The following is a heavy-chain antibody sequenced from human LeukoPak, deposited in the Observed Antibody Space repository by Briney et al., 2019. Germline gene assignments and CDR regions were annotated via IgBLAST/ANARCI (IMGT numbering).Heavy chain of an antibody. D-gene: IGHD3-10*01. CDR1: GFTFSSDS. CDR2: ISSSSSYI. J-gene: IGHJ4*02. V-gene: IGHV3-21*01. CDR3: ARGSGKAEDY. Sequence: GGSLRLSCAASGFTFSSDSMNWVRQAPGKGLEWVSSISSSSSYIYYADSVKGRFTISRDNAKNSLYLQMNSLRAEDTAVYYCARGSGKAEDYWGQGTLVTVSS.